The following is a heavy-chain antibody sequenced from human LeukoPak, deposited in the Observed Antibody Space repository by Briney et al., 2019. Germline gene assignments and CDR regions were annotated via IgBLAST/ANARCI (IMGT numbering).Heavy chain of an antibody. J-gene: IGHJ4*02. V-gene: IGHV3-23*01. Sequence: GGSLRLSCAASGFTFSSYAMSWVRQAPGKGLEWVSAISGSGGSTYYADSAKGRFTISRDNSKNTLYLQMNSLRAEDTAVYYCAKGAYSYGSGSYPPPDYWGQGTLVTVSS. CDR1: GFTFSSYA. CDR2: ISGSGGST. D-gene: IGHD3-10*01. CDR3: AKGAYSYGSGSYPPPDY.